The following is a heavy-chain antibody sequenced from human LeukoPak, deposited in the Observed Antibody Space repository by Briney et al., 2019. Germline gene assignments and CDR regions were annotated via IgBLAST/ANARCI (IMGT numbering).Heavy chain of an antibody. CDR2: ISWNSGSI. J-gene: IGHJ6*03. CDR3: AKSASPLFYYDILTGYRRVYYYYYMDV. CDR1: GFTFDDYA. Sequence: GGSLRLSCAASGFTFDDYAMHWVRQAPGKGLEWVSGISWNSGSIGYADSVKGRFTISRDNAKNSLYLQMNSLRAEDTALYYCAKSASPLFYYDILTGYRRVYYYYYMDVWGKGTTVTISS. D-gene: IGHD3-9*01. V-gene: IGHV3-9*01.